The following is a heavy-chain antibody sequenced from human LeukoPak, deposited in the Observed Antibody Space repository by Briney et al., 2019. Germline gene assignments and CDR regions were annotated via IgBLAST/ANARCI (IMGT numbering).Heavy chain of an antibody. CDR3: ARAGEEYQLQAANWFDP. CDR2: IIPIFGTA. Sequence: SVKVSCKASGYTFTGYYMHWVRQAPGQGLEWMGGIIPIFGTANYAQKFQGRVTITADESTSTAYMELSSLRSEDTAVYYCARAGEEYQLQAANWFDPWGQGTLVTVSS. J-gene: IGHJ5*02. D-gene: IGHD2-2*01. V-gene: IGHV1-69*13. CDR1: GYTFTGYY.